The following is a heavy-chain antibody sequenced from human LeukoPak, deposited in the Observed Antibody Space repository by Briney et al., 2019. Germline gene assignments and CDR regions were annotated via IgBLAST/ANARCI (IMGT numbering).Heavy chain of an antibody. J-gene: IGHJ5*02. CDR3: ATHWPEATKTHSYWFDP. V-gene: IGHV4-4*09. D-gene: IGHD1/OR15-1a*01. CDR2: IYRGETT. CDR1: GGSINNYW. Sequence: SETLSLTCSVSGGSINNYWWSWIRQPPGKGLEWIGYIYRGETTNYNPSLKSRVTLSVDTSKNQISLKLNSVTAADTAVYYCATHWPEATKTHSYWFDPWGQGTLVTVSS.